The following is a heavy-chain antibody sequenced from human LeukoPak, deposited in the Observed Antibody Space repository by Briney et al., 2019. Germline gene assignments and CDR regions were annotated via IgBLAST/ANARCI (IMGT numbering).Heavy chain of an antibody. J-gene: IGHJ3*02. CDR3: ARGTPYSSGFLYAFDI. D-gene: IGHD6-19*01. Sequence: PGGSLRLSCAASGFTFSSYSMNWVRQAPGKGLEWVSSTSRSSSSIYYTDSLKGRFTISRDNAKNSLYLQMNSLRAEDTAIYYCARGTPYSSGFLYAFDIWGQGTMVTVSS. V-gene: IGHV3-21*01. CDR2: TSRSSSSI. CDR1: GFTFSSYS.